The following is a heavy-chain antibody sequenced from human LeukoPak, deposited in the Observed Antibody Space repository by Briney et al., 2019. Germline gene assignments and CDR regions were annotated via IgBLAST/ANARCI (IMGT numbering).Heavy chain of an antibody. CDR2: ISSSGSTI. CDR3: ARGAGDGYLCDY. CDR1: GFTFSSYE. D-gene: IGHD5-24*01. V-gene: IGHV3-48*03. J-gene: IGHJ4*02. Sequence: GGSLRPSCAASGFTFSSYEMNWVRQAPGKGLEWVSYISSSGSTIYHADSVKGRFTISRDNAENSLYLQMNSLRAEDTAVYYCARGAGDGYLCDYWGQGTLVTVSS.